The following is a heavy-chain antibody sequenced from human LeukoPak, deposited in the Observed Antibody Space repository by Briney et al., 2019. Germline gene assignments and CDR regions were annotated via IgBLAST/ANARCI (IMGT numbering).Heavy chain of an antibody. D-gene: IGHD2-2*02. V-gene: IGHV1-69*01. CDR2: ISPIFGTA. CDR3: ARKGYCSSTSCYISAFDI. Sequence: ASVKVSCKXSGGTFSSYAISWVRQAPGQGLEWMGGISPIFGTANYAQKFQGRVTITADESTSTAYMELSSPRSEDTAVYYCARKGYCSSTSCYISAFDIWGQGTMVTVSS. CDR1: GGTFSSYA. J-gene: IGHJ3*02.